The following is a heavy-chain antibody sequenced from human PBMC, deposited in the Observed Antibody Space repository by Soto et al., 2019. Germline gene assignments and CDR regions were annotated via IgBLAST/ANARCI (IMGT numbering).Heavy chain of an antibody. J-gene: IGHJ6*02. CDR2: IKSKTDGGTT. CDR3: TTGLRTYYYYYGMDV. V-gene: IGHV3-15*01. D-gene: IGHD4-17*01. CDR1: GFTFSNAL. Sequence: PGGSLRLSCAASGFTFSNALMSWVRQAPGKGLEWVGRIKSKTDGGTTDYAAPVKGRFTISRDDSKNTLYLQMNSLKTEDTAVYYCTTGLRTYYYYYGMDVWGQGTTVTVS.